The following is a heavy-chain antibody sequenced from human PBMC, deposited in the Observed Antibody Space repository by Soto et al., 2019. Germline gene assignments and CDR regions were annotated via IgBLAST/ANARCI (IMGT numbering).Heavy chain of an antibody. J-gene: IGHJ4*02. CDR1: GYTFTNYN. CDR2: INPSGGQT. Sequence: QVQMVQSGAEVKKPGASVKVSCKASGYTFTNYNIYWVRRAPGQGLEWMGIINPSGGQTSYAQKLRGRITMTTDTSTSTAFMELSRLTSEDTAVYYCARDWALQAGTTRWVKDYWGQGTLVTVSS. V-gene: IGHV1-46*01. CDR3: ARDWALQAGTTRWVKDY. D-gene: IGHD1-7*01.